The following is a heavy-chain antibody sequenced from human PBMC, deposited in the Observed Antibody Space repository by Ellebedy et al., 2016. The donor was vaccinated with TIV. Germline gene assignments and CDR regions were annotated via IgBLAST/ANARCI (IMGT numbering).Heavy chain of an antibody. Sequence: KVSXXGSGYSFTNYWIAWVRQMPGKGLEWMGIIYPHDFDTRYSPSFQGQVTISVDRSISAAYLQWTSLKASDTAMYYCARQAGYSRELAYWGQGTQVTVSS. D-gene: IGHD1-26*01. CDR1: GYSFTNYW. V-gene: IGHV5-51*01. J-gene: IGHJ4*02. CDR2: IYPHDFDT. CDR3: ARQAGYSRELAY.